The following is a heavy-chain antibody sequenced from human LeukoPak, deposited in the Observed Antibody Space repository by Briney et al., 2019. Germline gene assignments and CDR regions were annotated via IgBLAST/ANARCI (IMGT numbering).Heavy chain of an antibody. J-gene: IGHJ4*02. Sequence: ASVKVSCKASGGTFSSYAISWVRQAPGQGLEWMGGIIPIFGTANYAQKFQGRVTITADKSTSTAYMELSSLRSEDTAVYYCARAGMYYYDSSGTPDYWGQGTLVTVSS. CDR3: ARAGMYYYDSSGTPDY. CDR2: IIPIFGTA. V-gene: IGHV1-69*06. D-gene: IGHD3-22*01. CDR1: GGTFSSYA.